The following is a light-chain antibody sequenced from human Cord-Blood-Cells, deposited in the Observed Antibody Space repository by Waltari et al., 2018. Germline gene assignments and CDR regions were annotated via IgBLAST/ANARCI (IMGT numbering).Light chain of an antibody. J-gene: IGLJ2*01. CDR1: SSDVGSYNL. CDR3: CSYAGSSTFVV. Sequence: QSALTQPASVSGSPGQSITISCTGTSSDVGSYNLVSWYQQHPGKAPKLMIYEGSKRPSGVSNSFAGAKSGKTASRTISGLQAEDEADYYCCSYAGSSTFVVFCGGTKLTVL. V-gene: IGLV2-23*03. CDR2: EGS.